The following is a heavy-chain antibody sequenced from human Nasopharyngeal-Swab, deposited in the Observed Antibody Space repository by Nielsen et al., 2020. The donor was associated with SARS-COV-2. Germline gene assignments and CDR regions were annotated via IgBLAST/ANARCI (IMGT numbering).Heavy chain of an antibody. CDR3: AKIGTGSSGYRYFDY. CDR2: INWNGGST. Sequence: GESLKISCAASGFTFDDYGMSWVRQAPGKGLEWVSGINWNGGSTGYADSVKGRFTISRDNAKNSLYLQMNSLRAEDTALYYCAKIGTGSSGYRYFDYWGQGTLVTVSS. V-gene: IGHV3-20*04. J-gene: IGHJ4*02. CDR1: GFTFDDYG. D-gene: IGHD3-22*01.